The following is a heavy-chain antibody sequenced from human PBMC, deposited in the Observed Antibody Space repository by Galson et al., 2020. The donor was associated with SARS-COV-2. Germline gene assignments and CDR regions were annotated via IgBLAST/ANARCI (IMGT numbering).Heavy chain of an antibody. Sequence: ETSETLSLTCSVPDGPMSSYYWSWIRQPPGKGLEWIGYISYSGSANYNPSLRSRVTISVDLSKNQFSLKVTSVTAADTAVYYCAAAGGHYYRMDVWGQGTTVTVSS. V-gene: IGHV4-59*08. D-gene: IGHD3-10*01. CDR2: ISYSGSA. J-gene: IGHJ6*02. CDR1: DGPMSSYY. CDR3: AAAGGHYYRMDV.